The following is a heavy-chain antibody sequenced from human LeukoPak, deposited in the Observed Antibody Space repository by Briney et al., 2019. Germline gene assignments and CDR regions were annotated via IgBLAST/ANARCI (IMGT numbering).Heavy chain of an antibody. CDR3: ARLRGSDWTDFDY. V-gene: IGHV5-51*01. J-gene: IGHJ4*02. Sequence: GESLKISCKGSGYSFTTYWIGWVRQMPGKGLEWMGIIYPGDSDTRYSPSFQGQVTISADKSITTAYLHWSSLKASDTAMYYCARLRGSDWTDFDYWGQGTLVTVSS. CDR1: GYSFTTYW. D-gene: IGHD6-19*01. CDR2: IYPGDSDT.